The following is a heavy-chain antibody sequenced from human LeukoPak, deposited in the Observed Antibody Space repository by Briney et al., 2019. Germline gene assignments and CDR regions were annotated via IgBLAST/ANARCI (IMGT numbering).Heavy chain of an antibody. V-gene: IGHV3-21*01. J-gene: IGHJ4*02. CDR3: ARDEGSSGWYNY. CDR2: ISSSSSYI. D-gene: IGHD6-19*01. CDR1: GFTFSSYS. Sequence: PGGSLRLXCAASGFTFSSYSMNWVRQAPGKGLEWVSSISSSSSYIYYADSVKGRFTISRDNAKNSLYLQMNSLRAEDTAVYYCARDEGSSGWYNYWGQGTLVTVSS.